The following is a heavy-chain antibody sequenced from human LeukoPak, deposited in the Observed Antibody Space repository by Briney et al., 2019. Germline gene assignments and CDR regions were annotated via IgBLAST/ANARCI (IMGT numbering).Heavy chain of an antibody. D-gene: IGHD3-16*02. V-gene: IGHV1-18*01. CDR3: ATVIPFDY. CDR2: ISAYNGNT. Sequence: ASVKVSCKASGYTLTSYGISWVRQAPGQGLEWMGWISAYNGNTNYAQKLQGRVTMTTDTSASTTYMELRSLRSDDTAVYYCATVIPFDYWGQGTLVTVSS. J-gene: IGHJ4*02. CDR1: GYTLTSYG.